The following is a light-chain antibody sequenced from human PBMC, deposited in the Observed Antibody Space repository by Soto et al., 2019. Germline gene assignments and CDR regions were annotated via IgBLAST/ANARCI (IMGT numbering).Light chain of an antibody. CDR3: TSYAGSDNVI. Sequence: QSALTQPPSASGSPGQSVTISCTGTSSDVGGHNYVSWYQQHPGKAPKLLIYEVIQRPSGVPDRFSGSKSGNTASLTVSGLQADDEADYYCTSYAGSDNVIFGGGTKLTVL. CDR2: EVI. V-gene: IGLV2-8*01. CDR1: SSDVGGHNY. J-gene: IGLJ2*01.